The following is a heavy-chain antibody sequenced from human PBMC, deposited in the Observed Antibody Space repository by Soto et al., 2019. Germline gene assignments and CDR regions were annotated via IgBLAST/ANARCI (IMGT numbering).Heavy chain of an antibody. CDR3: TIVRVADSALDH. Sequence: EGSLRLSCVVSGFIFSNNGMHWVRQTPGKGLEWVAFMSYDGSDTFYADSVKGRFTISRDNSKNTLFLHMSNLRAEDTAMYYCTIVRVADSALDHWGQGTLVTVS. J-gene: IGHJ4*02. CDR2: MSYDGSDT. CDR1: GFIFSNNG. D-gene: IGHD3-10*02. V-gene: IGHV3-30*02.